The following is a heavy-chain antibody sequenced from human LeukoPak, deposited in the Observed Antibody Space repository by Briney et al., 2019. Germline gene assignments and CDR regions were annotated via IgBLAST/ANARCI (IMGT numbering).Heavy chain of an antibody. Sequence: GGSLRLSCAASGFAFSNYWMTWVRQAPGKGLEWVANIKRDGSEKYYVDSVKGRFAISRDKAKNSLSLQMNSLRAEDTAVYYCARLGDSSGYYRYNYYYYYYIDVWGKGTTVTVSS. D-gene: IGHD3-22*01. CDR2: IKRDGSEK. V-gene: IGHV3-7*01. CDR3: ARLGDSSGYYRYNYYYYYYIDV. J-gene: IGHJ6*03. CDR1: GFAFSNYW.